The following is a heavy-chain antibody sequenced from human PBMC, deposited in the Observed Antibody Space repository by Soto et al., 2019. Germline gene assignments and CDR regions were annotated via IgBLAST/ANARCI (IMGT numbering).Heavy chain of an antibody. CDR3: ARGDSSGYLDY. CDR2: IYTSGST. Sequence: SETLSLTCTVSGGSISSYYWSWIRQPAGKGLEWIGRIYTSGSTNYNPSLKCHFSMSVVTSKNHFSLTLSSVTAADTAVYYCARGDSSGYLDYWGQGTLVTVSS. J-gene: IGHJ4*02. V-gene: IGHV4-4*07. D-gene: IGHD3-22*01. CDR1: GGSISSYY.